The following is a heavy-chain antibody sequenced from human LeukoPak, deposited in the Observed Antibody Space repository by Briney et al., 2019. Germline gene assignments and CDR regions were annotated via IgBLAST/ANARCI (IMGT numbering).Heavy chain of an antibody. V-gene: IGHV4-59*08. Sequence: PSETLSLTCTVSGGSISNFYWSWIRQPPGKGLEWIGYIFYSGSTNYNPSLKSRVTISVDTSKNQFSLKLTSLTAADTALYYCARSHSAYGGFFDYWGQGTLVRVSS. D-gene: IGHD4-23*01. CDR1: GGSISNFY. J-gene: IGHJ4*02. CDR2: IFYSGST. CDR3: ARSHSAYGGFFDY.